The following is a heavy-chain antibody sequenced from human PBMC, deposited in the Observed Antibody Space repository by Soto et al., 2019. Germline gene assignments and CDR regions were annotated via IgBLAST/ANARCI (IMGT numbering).Heavy chain of an antibody. D-gene: IGHD3-3*01. Sequence: QMQLVQSGPEVKKPGTSVKVSCKASGFTFTSSAVQWVRQARGQRLEWIGWIVVGSGNTNYAQKSQERVTITRDMSTSTAYMELSSLRSEDTAVYYCAGLRFSGGDYYYYGMDVWGQGTTVTVSS. J-gene: IGHJ6*02. CDR2: IVVGSGNT. CDR3: AGLRFSGGDYYYYGMDV. V-gene: IGHV1-58*01. CDR1: GFTFTSSA.